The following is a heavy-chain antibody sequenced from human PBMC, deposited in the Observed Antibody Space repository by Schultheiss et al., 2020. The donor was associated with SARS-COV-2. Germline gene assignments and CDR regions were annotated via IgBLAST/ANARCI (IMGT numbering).Heavy chain of an antibody. CDR3: ARGGYDYIWGSYRHGDFDY. J-gene: IGHJ4*02. V-gene: IGHV4-34*01. Sequence: SQTLSLTCAVYGGSFSGYYWSWIRQPPGKGLEWIGEINHSGSTNYNPSLKSRVTISVDTSKNQFSLKLSSVTAADTAVYYCARGGYDYIWGSYRHGDFDYWGQGTLVTVSS. CDR1: GGSFSGYY. CDR2: INHSGST. D-gene: IGHD3-16*02.